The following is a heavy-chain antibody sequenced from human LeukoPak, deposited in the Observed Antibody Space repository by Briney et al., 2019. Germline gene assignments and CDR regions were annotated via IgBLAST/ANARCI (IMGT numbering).Heavy chain of an antibody. D-gene: IGHD3-22*01. J-gene: IGHJ4*02. CDR1: GFDFSTYW. CDR3: AKDPSPYYDSSGYHSLPGY. Sequence: GGSLRLSCVASGFDFSTYWMSWVRQAPGKGLEWVAVISYDGSNKYYADSVKGRFTISRDNSKNTLYLQMNSLRAEDTAVYYCAKDPSPYYDSSGYHSLPGYWGQGTLVTVSS. CDR2: ISYDGSNK. V-gene: IGHV3-30*18.